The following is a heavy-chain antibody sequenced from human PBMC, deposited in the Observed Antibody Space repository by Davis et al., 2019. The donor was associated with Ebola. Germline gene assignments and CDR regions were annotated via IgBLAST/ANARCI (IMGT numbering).Heavy chain of an antibody. Sequence: AASVKVSCKASGGTFSSYAISWVRQAPGQGLEWMGGIIPIFGTANYAQKFQGRVTITADKSTSTAYMELSRLRSDDTAVYYCARGYSGYDYAVLNWGQGTLVTVSS. V-gene: IGHV1-69*06. D-gene: IGHD5-12*01. CDR2: IIPIFGTA. J-gene: IGHJ4*02. CDR1: GGTFSSYA. CDR3: ARGYSGYDYAVLN.